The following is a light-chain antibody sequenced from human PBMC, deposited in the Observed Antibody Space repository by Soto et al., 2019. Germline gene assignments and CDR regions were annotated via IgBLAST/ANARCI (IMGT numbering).Light chain of an antibody. Sequence: NQLNQYPSSLSASVRDRVTITCRASQGISSYLGWYQQKPGKAPNLLIYDASTLHSGVPSRFSGCGSGTDFTLTISSLQPEDFATYYCQQVNVYPSTFGGGTKVDI. J-gene: IGKJ4*01. CDR3: QQVNVYPST. CDR2: DAS. V-gene: IGKV1-9*01. CDR1: QGISSY.